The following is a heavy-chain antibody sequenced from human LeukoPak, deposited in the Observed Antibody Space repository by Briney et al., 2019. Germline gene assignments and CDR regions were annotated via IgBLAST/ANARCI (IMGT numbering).Heavy chain of an antibody. CDR2: INHSGST. Sequence: SETLSLTCAVYGGSFSGYYWSWIRQPPGKGLEWIGEINHSGSTNYNPSLKSRVTISVDTSKNQFSLKLSSVTAADTAVYYCARKGRTPNYLHYMDVWGKGTTVTVSS. CDR1: GGSFSGYY. CDR3: ARKGRTPNYLHYMDV. J-gene: IGHJ6*03. D-gene: IGHD2/OR15-2a*01. V-gene: IGHV4-34*01.